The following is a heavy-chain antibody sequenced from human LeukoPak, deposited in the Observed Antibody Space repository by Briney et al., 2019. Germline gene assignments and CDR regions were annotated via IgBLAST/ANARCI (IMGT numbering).Heavy chain of an antibody. J-gene: IGHJ3*02. CDR1: GGSISSYY. D-gene: IGHD6-6*01. CDR3: ARTSIAARRANAFDI. CDR2: IYYSGST. Sequence: SETLSLTCTVSGGSISSYYWSWIRQPPGKGLEWIGYIYYSGSTNYNPSLKSRITISVDTSKNQFSLKLSSVTAADTAVYYCARTSIAARRANAFDIWGQGTMVTVSS. V-gene: IGHV4-59*12.